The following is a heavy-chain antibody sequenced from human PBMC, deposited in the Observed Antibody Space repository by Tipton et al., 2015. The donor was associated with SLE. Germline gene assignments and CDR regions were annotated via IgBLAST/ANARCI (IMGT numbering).Heavy chain of an antibody. Sequence: TLSLTCAVYGGSFSGYYWSWIRQPPGKGLEWIGYIYHSGSTYYNPSLKSRVTISVDRSKNQFSLKLSSVTAADTAVYYCARGYDYVWGSYRFDAFDIWGQGTMVTVSS. CDR1: GGSFSGYY. J-gene: IGHJ3*02. CDR3: ARGYDYVWGSYRFDAFDI. D-gene: IGHD3-16*02. V-gene: IGHV4-34*01. CDR2: IYHSGST.